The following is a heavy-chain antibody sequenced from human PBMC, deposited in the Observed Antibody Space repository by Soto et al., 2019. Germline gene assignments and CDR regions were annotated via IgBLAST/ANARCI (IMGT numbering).Heavy chain of an antibody. CDR3: ARLGMVVAATEPRGYFDY. J-gene: IGHJ4*02. D-gene: IGHD2-15*01. V-gene: IGHV5-51*01. Sequence: GESLKISCKGSGYSFTSYWIGWVRQMPGKGLEWMGIIYPGDSDTRYSPSFQGQVTISADKSISTAYLQWSSLKASDTAMYYCARLGMVVAATEPRGYFDYWGQGTLVTVSS. CDR2: IYPGDSDT. CDR1: GYSFTSYW.